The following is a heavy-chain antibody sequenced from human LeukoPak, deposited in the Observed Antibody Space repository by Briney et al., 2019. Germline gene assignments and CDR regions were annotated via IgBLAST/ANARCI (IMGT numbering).Heavy chain of an antibody. CDR2: FDPEDGET. CDR1: VYTLTELS. J-gene: IGHJ1*01. D-gene: IGHD3-10*01. V-gene: IGHV1-24*01. Sequence: GASVKVSCKVSVYTLTELSMHWVRQAPGKGLEWMGGFDPEDGETIYAQKFQGRVTMTEDTSTDTAYMELSSLRSEDTAVYYCATTGTDRRYFQHWGQGTLVTVSS. CDR3: ATTGTDRRYFQH.